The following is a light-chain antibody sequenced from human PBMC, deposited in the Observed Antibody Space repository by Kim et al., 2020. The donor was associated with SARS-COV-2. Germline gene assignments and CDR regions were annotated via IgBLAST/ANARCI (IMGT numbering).Light chain of an antibody. CDR1: SGHTSSA. V-gene: IGLV4-69*01. CDR3: QPWGTGIQV. Sequence: QLVLTQSPSASASVGASVKLTCTLTSGHTSSAIAWHQQQPDKGPRYLMTVNSDGSHNKGAGIPDRFSGSSSGAERYLTISSLQSEDEGDYYCQPWGTGIQVFGGGTQLTIL. J-gene: IGLJ3*02. CDR2: VNSDGSH.